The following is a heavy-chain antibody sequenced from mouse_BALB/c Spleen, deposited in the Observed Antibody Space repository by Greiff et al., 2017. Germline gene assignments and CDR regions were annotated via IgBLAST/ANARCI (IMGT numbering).Heavy chain of an antibody. J-gene: IGHJ4*01. V-gene: IGHV7-3*02. D-gene: IGHD6-1*01. Sequence: EVKLVESGGGLVQPGGSLRLSCAPSGFTFTDYYMSWVRQPPGKALEWLGFIRNKANGYTTEYSASVKGRFTISRDNSQSILYLQMNTLRAEDSATYYCARAFLFNAMDYWGQGTSVTVSS. CDR3: ARAFLFNAMDY. CDR2: IRNKANGYTT. CDR1: GFTFTDYY.